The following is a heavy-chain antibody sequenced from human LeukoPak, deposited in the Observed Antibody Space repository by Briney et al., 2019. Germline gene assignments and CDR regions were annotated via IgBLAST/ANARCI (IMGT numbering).Heavy chain of an antibody. Sequence: QTGGSLRLSCAASGFTFSSYGMRWVRQAPGKGLEWVAVMSYDGSNKYYADSVKGRFTISRDNSNSKLYLQMSSLRAEDTAVYFCATGRHREGYIALDSWGQGTLVTVSS. CDR1: GFTFSSYG. D-gene: IGHD5-24*01. V-gene: IGHV3-30*03. CDR2: MSYDGSNK. CDR3: ATGRHREGYIALDS. J-gene: IGHJ4*02.